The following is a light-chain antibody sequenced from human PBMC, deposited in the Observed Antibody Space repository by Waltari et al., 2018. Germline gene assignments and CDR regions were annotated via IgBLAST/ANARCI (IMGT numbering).Light chain of an antibody. CDR3: SSYTSSGTLV. CDR1: SNTIASYNL. J-gene: IGLJ2*01. Sequence: QSALPQPASVSGSPGQSITIPSSGPSNTIASYNLIPWYQQHPGRAPKLMIYDVSDRPSGLSDRFSGSKSGNTASLSISGLQAEDEADYYCSSYTSSGTLVFGGGTKLTVL. CDR2: DVS. V-gene: IGLV2-14*03.